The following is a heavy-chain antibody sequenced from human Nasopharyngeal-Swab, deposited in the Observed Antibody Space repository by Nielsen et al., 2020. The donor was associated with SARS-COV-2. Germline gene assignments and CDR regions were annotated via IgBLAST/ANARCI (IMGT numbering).Heavy chain of an antibody. CDR3: TTDFYFDY. Sequence: VRQAPGKGLEWVGRIGDKDHNYATTYGASVQGRFTISRDDSKNTAFLQMDSLKTEGTALYYCTTDFYFDYWGQGTLVTVSS. J-gene: IGHJ4*02. CDR2: IGDKDHNYAT. V-gene: IGHV3-73*01.